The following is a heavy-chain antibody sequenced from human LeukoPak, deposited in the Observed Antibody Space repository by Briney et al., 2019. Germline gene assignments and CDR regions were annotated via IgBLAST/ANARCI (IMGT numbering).Heavy chain of an antibody. V-gene: IGHV4-59*01. CDR3: ARDLLVTTAPHDAFDI. Sequence: PSETLSLTCTVSGGSISGYYWSWIRQPPGKGLEWIGYIYYSGSTNYNPSLKSRVTISVDTSKNQFSLKLSSVTAADTAVYYCARDLLVTTAPHDAFDIWGQGTMVTVSS. CDR1: GGSISGYY. D-gene: IGHD3-9*01. CDR2: IYYSGST. J-gene: IGHJ3*02.